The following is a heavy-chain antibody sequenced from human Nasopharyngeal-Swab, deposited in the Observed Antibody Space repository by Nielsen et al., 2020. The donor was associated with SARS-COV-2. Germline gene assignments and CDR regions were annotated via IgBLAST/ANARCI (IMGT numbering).Heavy chain of an antibody. V-gene: IGHV1-69*04. CDR1: GGTFSSYA. CDR2: IIPILGIA. CDR3: ASAAGSWNYYYYYGMDV. Sequence: SVKVSCKASGGTFSSYAISWVRQAPGQGLEWMGRIIPILGIANYAQKFQGRVTITADKSTSTAYIELSSLRSEDTAVYYCASAAGSWNYYYYYGMDVWGQGTTVTVSS. D-gene: IGHD6-13*01. J-gene: IGHJ6*02.